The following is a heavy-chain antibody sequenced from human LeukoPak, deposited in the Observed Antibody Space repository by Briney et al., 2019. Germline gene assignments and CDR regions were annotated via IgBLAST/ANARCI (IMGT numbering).Heavy chain of an antibody. CDR3: AYRNNFEY. CDR2: IKADGSEK. J-gene: IGHJ4*02. V-gene: IGHV3-7*05. Sequence: GGSLRLFCAASGFSFSGHWMNWVRQPPGKGLEWVANIKADGSEKYYVDSVKGRFTISRDDAKRTEDLQMDNLRAEDTAIYYCAYRNNFEYWGQGALVTVSS. D-gene: IGHD1-26*01. CDR1: GFSFSGHW.